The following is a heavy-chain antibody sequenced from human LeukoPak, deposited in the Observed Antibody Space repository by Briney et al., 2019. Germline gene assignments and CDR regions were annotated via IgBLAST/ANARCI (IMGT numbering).Heavy chain of an antibody. CDR2: INPNSGGT. V-gene: IGHV1-2*02. CDR1: GYTFTDYS. D-gene: IGHD7-27*01. CDR3: ARGYATGDFDY. J-gene: IGHJ4*02. Sequence: GASVKVSCKASGYTFTDYSMHWVRQAPGQGLEWMGWINPNSGGTNYAQKFQGRVTMTRDTSISTAYMELSRLRSDDTAFYYCARGYATGDFDYWGQGTLVTVSS.